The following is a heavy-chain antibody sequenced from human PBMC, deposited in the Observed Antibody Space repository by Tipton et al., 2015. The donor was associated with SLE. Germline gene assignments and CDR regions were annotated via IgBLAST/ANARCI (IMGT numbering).Heavy chain of an antibody. V-gene: IGHV3-33*08. D-gene: IGHD3-3*01. Sequence: SLRLSCAASGFTFSSYGMHWVRQAPGKGLEWVAGVWYDGTNKYYADSVKGRCTISRDNSKNTLYLQMNSLRAEDTAVYYCARALTIFGVAINDYNGMDVWGHVTTVIVSS. CDR3: ARALTIFGVAINDYNGMDV. CDR2: VWYDGTNK. J-gene: IGHJ6*02. CDR1: GFTFSSYG.